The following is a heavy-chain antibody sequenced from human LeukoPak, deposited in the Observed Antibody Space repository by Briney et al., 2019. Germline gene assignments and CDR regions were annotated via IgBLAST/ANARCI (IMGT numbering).Heavy chain of an antibody. CDR1: GGSISSSSYY. CDR3: ARAKNDFWSGYYFYYYYYMDV. V-gene: IGHV4-39*07. CDR2: IYYSGST. Sequence: PSETLSLTCTVSGGSISSSSYYWGWIRQPPGKGLEWIGSIYYSGSTYYNPSLKSRVTISVDTSKNQFSLKLSSVTAADTAVYYCARAKNDFWSGYYFYYYYYMDVWGKGTTVTVSS. D-gene: IGHD3-3*01. J-gene: IGHJ6*03.